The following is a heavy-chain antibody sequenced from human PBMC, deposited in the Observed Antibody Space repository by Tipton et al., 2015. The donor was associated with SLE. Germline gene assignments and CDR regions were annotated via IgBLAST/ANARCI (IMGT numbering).Heavy chain of an antibody. J-gene: IGHJ4*02. Sequence: QSGAEVKKPGSSVKVSCKASGDTFSSYVITWVRQAPGQGLEWMGRINPNSGATEYTQKFQGRVTMTWDTSISTAYMDLIRLTSDDTAVYYCARENLYCSSTSCYDYWGQGTLVTVSS. D-gene: IGHD2-2*01. CDR3: ARENLYCSSTSCYDY. CDR1: GDTFSSYV. V-gene: IGHV1-2*06. CDR2: INPNSGAT.